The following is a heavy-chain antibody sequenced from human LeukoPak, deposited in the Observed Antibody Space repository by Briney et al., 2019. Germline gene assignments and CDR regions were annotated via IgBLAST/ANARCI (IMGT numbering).Heavy chain of an antibody. V-gene: IGHV3-53*01. CDR2: IYSGGST. Sequence: PGGSLRLSCAASGFTVSSNYMSWVRQAPGKGLEWVSVIYSGGSTYYADSVKGRFTIPRDNSKNTLYLQMNSLRAEDTAVYYCARDDNWNDRSFDYWGQGTLVTVSS. J-gene: IGHJ4*02. CDR3: ARDDNWNDRSFDY. CDR1: GFTVSSNY. D-gene: IGHD1-1*01.